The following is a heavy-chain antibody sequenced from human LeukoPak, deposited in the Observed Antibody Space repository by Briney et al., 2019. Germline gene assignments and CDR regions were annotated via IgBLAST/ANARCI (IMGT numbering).Heavy chain of an antibody. CDR2: IYYSGST. D-gene: IGHD6-13*01. CDR1: GGSIRSYY. CDR3: ARVYYSNSYDYWYFDL. J-gene: IGHJ2*01. V-gene: IGHV4-59*01. Sequence: SETLSLTCTVPGGSIRSYYWSWIRQPPGKGLEWIGYIYYSGSTNYNPSLKSRVTISVDTSKNQFSLKLSSVTAADTAVYYCARVYYSNSYDYWYFDLWGRGTLVTVSS.